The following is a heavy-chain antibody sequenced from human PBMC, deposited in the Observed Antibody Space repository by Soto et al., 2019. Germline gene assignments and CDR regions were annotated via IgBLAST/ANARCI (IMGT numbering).Heavy chain of an antibody. V-gene: IGHV4-59*01. CDR3: AREGERITIFGVVPNGMDV. CDR2: IYYSGST. Sequence: QVQLQESGPGLVKPSETLSLTCTVSGGSISSYYWSWIRQPPGKGLEWIGYIYYSGSTNYNPSLKSRVTISVDTSKNQCSLKLSSVTAADTAVYYCAREGERITIFGVVPNGMDVWGQGTTVTVSS. J-gene: IGHJ6*02. CDR1: GGSISSYY. D-gene: IGHD3-3*01.